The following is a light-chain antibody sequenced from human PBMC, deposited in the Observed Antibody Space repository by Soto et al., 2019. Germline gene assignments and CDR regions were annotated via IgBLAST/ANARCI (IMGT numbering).Light chain of an antibody. CDR1: QSISSD. Sequence: ETVMTQSPATLCVSPGERATLSCRASQSISSDLAWYQHKPGQAPRLLIYGASTTATGIPVRISGSGSGTEFTLTISSLQSEDFAVYYCHQYNNWPRTFGQGTKLEIK. J-gene: IGKJ2*01. CDR3: HQYNNWPRT. V-gene: IGKV3-15*01. CDR2: GAS.